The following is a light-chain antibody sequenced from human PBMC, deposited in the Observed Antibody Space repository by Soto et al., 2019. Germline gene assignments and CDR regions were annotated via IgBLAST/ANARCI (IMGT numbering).Light chain of an antibody. CDR2: KAS. V-gene: IGKV1-5*03. CDR3: QQYNVYWT. CDR1: QSIDIW. Sequence: DIQMTQSPSTLSASVGDRVTITCRASQSIDIWLAWYQQKLGKAPKLLIYKASSLESGVPSRFSGSGSGTEFTLTISSLQPDDFATYYCQQYNVYWTFGQGTKVEIK. J-gene: IGKJ1*01.